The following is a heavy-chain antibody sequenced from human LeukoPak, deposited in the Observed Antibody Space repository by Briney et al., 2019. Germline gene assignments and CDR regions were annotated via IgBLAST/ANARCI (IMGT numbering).Heavy chain of an antibody. J-gene: IGHJ4*02. CDR1: GFTFSSYS. D-gene: IGHD4-23*01. Sequence: GGSLRLSCAASGFTFSSYSMNWVRQAPGKGLEWVSSISSSSSYIHYADSVKGRFTISRDNAKNTLYLQMNSLRAEDTAVYYCARDRVVTRGGFDYWGQGTLVTVSS. CDR3: ARDRVVTRGGFDY. CDR2: ISSSSSYI. V-gene: IGHV3-21*01.